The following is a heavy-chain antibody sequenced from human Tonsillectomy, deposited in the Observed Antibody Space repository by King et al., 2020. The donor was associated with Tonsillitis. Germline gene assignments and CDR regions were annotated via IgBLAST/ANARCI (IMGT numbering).Heavy chain of an antibody. CDR2: VYYSGTT. J-gene: IGHJ2*01. V-gene: IGHV4-39*01. CDR3: ARQHSRSWWEYWYFDL. D-gene: IGHD6-13*01. Sequence: QLQESGPGLVKPSETLSLTCTVSNGSVSNSHYYWGWIRQPPGKGLEWIGSVYYSGTTYYSPSLKSRVAISVDTSRHQFSLKLSSVTAAGTAVYYCARQHSRSWWEYWYFDLWGRGTLVTVPS. CDR1: NGSVSNSHYY.